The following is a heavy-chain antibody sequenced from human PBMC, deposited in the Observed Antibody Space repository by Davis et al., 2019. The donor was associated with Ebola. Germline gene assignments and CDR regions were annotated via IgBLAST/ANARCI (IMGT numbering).Heavy chain of an antibody. V-gene: IGHV4-61*05. D-gene: IGHD4-11*01. Sequence: PGGSLRLSCTSAGSINNISYYWSWIRQPPGRGLEWIAYVSYGGSTDYNPSLKSRVTISIDTSKNQFSLKLNSVTAADTAIYFCARVYTHYRFDYWGQGTLVTVSP. CDR3: ARVYTHYRFDY. CDR1: AGSINNISYY. J-gene: IGHJ4*02. CDR2: VSYGGST.